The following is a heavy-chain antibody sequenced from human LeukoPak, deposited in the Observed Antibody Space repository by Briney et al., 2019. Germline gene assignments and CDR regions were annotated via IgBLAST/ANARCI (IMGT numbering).Heavy chain of an antibody. Sequence: PSETLSLTCTVSGGSISSYYWSWVRQPAGKELEWIGRMYITGDTNYNPSLKSRVTMSLDTSKNQFSLKLSSVTAADTAVYYCARDSYDYVWGSSNFDYWGQGTLVTVSS. CDR2: MYITGDT. V-gene: IGHV4-4*07. CDR3: ARDSYDYVWGSSNFDY. J-gene: IGHJ4*02. D-gene: IGHD3-16*01. CDR1: GGSISSYY.